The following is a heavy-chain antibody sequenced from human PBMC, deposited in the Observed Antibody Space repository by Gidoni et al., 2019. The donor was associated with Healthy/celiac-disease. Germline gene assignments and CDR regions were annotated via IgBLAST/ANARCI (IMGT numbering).Heavy chain of an antibody. V-gene: IGHV3-15*07. Sequence: EVQLVESGGGLVKPGGSLRLSCAASGFTFSNAGMNWVRQAPGKGLEWVGRIKSKTDGGTTDYAAPVKGRFTISRDNSKNTLYLQMNSLKTEDTAVYYCTTEVPRYGSGRGYWGQGTLVTVSS. CDR3: TTEVPRYGSGRGY. CDR2: IKSKTDGGTT. J-gene: IGHJ4*02. D-gene: IGHD3-10*01. CDR1: GFTFSNAG.